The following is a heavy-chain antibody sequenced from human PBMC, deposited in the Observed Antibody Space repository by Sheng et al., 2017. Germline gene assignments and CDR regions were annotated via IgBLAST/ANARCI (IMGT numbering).Heavy chain of an antibody. D-gene: IGHD4-4*01. CDR2: IIPIFGTA. J-gene: IGHJ5*02. Sequence: QVQLVQSGAEVKKPGSSVKVSCKASGGTFSSYAISWVRQAPGQGLEWMGGIIPIFGTANYAQKFQGRVTITADESTSTAYMELSSLRSEDTAVYYCARDCVSTVTTWPSSFDPWGQGTLVTVSS. V-gene: IGHV1-69*13. CDR3: ARDCVSTVTTWPSSFDP. CDR1: GGTFSSYA.